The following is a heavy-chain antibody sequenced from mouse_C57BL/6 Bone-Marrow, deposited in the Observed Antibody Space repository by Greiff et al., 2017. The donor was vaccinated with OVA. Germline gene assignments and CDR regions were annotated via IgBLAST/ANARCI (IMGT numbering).Heavy chain of an antibody. D-gene: IGHD2-4*01. CDR1: GYTFTSYW. CDR2: IHPNSGST. CDR3: ARSTYYDPFDY. V-gene: IGHV1-64*01. J-gene: IGHJ2*01. Sequence: VQLQQPGAELVKPGASVKLSCKASGYTFTSYWMHWVKQRPGQGLEWIGMIHPNSGSTNYNEKFKSKATLTVDKSSSTAYMQLSRLTSEDSAVYHCARSTYYDPFDYWGQGTTLTVSS.